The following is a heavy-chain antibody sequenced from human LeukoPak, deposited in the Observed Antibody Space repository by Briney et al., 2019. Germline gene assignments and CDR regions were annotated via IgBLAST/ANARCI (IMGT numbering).Heavy chain of an antibody. CDR1: GFTFSSYW. V-gene: IGHV3-74*01. CDR3: ARGARYCSSTSCYGEVFDY. CDR2: INSDESST. D-gene: IGHD2-2*01. Sequence: PGGSLRLSCAASGFTFSSYWMHWVRQAPGKGLVWVSRINSDESSTSYADSVKGRFTISRDNAKNTLYLQMNSLRAEDTAVYYCARGARYCSSTSCYGEVFDYWGQGTLVTVSS. J-gene: IGHJ4*02.